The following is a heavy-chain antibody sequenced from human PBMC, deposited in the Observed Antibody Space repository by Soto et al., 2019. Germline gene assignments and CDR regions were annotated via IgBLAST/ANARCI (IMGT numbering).Heavy chain of an antibody. CDR1: GHTFSTYD. CDR3: ARRKERSGPIFFHC. Sequence: ASVKVSCKASGHTFSTYDINRVRQATGQGLEWMGWMNPNNGNTGYAQKFQGRVTMTRNTSISTAYLELSGLKYEDAAVYYCARRKERSGPIFFHCSGQGTLVTVSS. D-gene: IGHD6-25*01. V-gene: IGHV1-8*01. J-gene: IGHJ4*02. CDR2: MNPNNGNT.